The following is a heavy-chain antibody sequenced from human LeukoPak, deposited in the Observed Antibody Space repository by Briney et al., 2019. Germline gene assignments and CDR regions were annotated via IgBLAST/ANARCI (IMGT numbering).Heavy chain of an antibody. CDR2: YYPGGSDT. CDR1: GYSFTNYW. CDR3: ARRTGNYYGSGSYYYYFDY. Sequence: GEVLKISFNSAGYSFTNYWIGLGRPMPGKGLELMGIYYPGGSDTRYRPSFQGQVTISADKTISTAYLQWRNVKASNTAMYCCARRTGNYYGSGSYYYYFDYWGEGTLLSVSS. V-gene: IGHV5-51*01. J-gene: IGHJ4*02. D-gene: IGHD3-10*01.